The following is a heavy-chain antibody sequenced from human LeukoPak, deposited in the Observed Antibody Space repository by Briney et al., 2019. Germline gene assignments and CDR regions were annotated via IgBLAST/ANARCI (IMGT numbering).Heavy chain of an antibody. CDR3: ARERRELRGDAFDI. V-gene: IGHV4-4*07. CDR2: IYSSGNT. D-gene: IGHD1-26*01. J-gene: IGHJ3*02. CDR1: GGSISSYY. Sequence: SETLSLICTVSGGSISSYYWTWIRQPAGKGLEWIGRIYSSGNTNYNPSLKSRVTMSVDTSNNQFSLKLSSVTAADTATYYCARERRELRGDAFDIWGQGTMVTVSS.